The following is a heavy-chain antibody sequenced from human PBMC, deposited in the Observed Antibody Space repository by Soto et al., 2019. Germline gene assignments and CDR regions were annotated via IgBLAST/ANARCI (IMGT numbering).Heavy chain of an antibody. CDR2: VCHGGRTT. Sequence: VQLVESGGGGVQPGRYLRLSCAASGFTFIDYAMHWFRQAPGKGLEWVAVVCHGGRTTHYADSVKGRFTISRDISKKTVSVEMTSPRAEHTAVYYWAKVGRQWLVKSDFNYWRQGALGTVSS. V-gene: IGHV3-30*18. D-gene: IGHD6-19*01. CDR3: AKVGRQWLVKSDFNY. CDR1: GFTFIDYA. J-gene: IGHJ4*02.